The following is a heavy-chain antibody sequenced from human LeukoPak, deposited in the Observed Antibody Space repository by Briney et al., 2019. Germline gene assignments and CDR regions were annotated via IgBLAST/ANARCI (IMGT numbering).Heavy chain of an antibody. CDR2: IYNSGST. CDR3: ARHSSGYYYSPFDY. D-gene: IGHD3-22*01. Sequence: SETLSLTCTVSGGSIISSSYYWGWIRQPPGKGLEWIESIYNSGSTYHNPSLKSRVTISIDTSKNQFSLNLRSVTAADSAVYYCARHSSGYYYSPFDYWGQGRLVTVSS. V-gene: IGHV4-39*01. CDR1: GGSIISSSYY. J-gene: IGHJ4*02.